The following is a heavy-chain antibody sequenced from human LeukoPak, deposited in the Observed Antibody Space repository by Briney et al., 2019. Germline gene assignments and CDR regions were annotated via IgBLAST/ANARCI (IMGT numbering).Heavy chain of an antibody. Sequence: SETLSLTCTVSGGSISSYYWSWIRQPPGKGLEWIGYIYYSGSTNYNPSLKSRVTISVDTSKNQFSLKLGSVTAADTAVYYCARGASFGYCSGGSCYYYGMDVWGQGTTVTVSS. V-gene: IGHV4-59*01. J-gene: IGHJ6*02. CDR1: GGSISSYY. CDR3: ARGASFGYCSGGSCYYYGMDV. D-gene: IGHD2-15*01. CDR2: IYYSGST.